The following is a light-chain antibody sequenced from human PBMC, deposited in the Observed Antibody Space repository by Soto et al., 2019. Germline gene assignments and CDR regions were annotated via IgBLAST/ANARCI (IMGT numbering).Light chain of an antibody. CDR3: QQRSNWPGT. Sequence: EIVLTQSPATLSLSPGERDTLSCRASQSVSSYLAWYQQKPGQAPRLLIYDASNRATGIPARFSGSGSGTDFTLTISSLEPEDFAVYYWQQRSNWPGTFGPGTKVDIK. J-gene: IGKJ3*01. V-gene: IGKV3-11*01. CDR2: DAS. CDR1: QSVSSY.